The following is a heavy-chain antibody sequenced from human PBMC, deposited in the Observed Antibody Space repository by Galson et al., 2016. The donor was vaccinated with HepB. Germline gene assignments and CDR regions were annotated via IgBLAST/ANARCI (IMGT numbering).Heavy chain of an antibody. Sequence: SLRLSCAASGFTFSNYAMSWVRQAPGKGLERVSAISGSGGSTYYADSVRGRFTISRDNSKNTLFLRMNSVGVEDTAVYFCAKSGFFGELDKWGQGTGVVVSS. D-gene: IGHD3-10*01. CDR2: ISGSGGST. V-gene: IGHV3-23*01. CDR3: AKSGFFGELDK. CDR1: GFTFSNYA. J-gene: IGHJ4*02.